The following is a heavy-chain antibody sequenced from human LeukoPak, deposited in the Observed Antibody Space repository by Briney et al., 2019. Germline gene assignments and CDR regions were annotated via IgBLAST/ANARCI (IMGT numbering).Heavy chain of an antibody. CDR3: AKDQPAAGTSYFDY. Sequence: PGGSLRLSCAASGFTFSSYGVHWVRQAPGKGLEWVAVISYDGSNKYYADSVKGRFTISRDNSKNTLYLQMNSLRAEDTAVYYCAKDQPAAGTSYFDYWGQGTLVTVSS. CDR2: ISYDGSNK. D-gene: IGHD6-13*01. V-gene: IGHV3-30*18. J-gene: IGHJ4*02. CDR1: GFTFSSYG.